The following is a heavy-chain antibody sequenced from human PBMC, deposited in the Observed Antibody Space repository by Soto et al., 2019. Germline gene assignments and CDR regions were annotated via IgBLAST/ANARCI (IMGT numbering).Heavy chain of an antibody. Sequence: PGESLKISCKGSGYSFTSYWISWVRQMPGKGLEWMGRIDPSDSYTNYSPTFQGHVTISADKSISTAYLQWSSLRASDTAMYYCARLVIPSRLPVDYWGQGTLVTVSS. CDR3: ARLVIPSRLPVDY. J-gene: IGHJ4*02. CDR2: IDPSDSYT. CDR1: GYSFTSYW. V-gene: IGHV5-10-1*01. D-gene: IGHD3-16*01.